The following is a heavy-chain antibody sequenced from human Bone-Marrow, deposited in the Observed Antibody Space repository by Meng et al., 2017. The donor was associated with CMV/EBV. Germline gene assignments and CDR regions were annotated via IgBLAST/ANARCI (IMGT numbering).Heavy chain of an antibody. V-gene: IGHV1-69*10. CDR2: IIPILGIA. Sequence: SVKVSCKASGGTFSSYAISWVRQAPGQGLEWMGGIIPILGIANYAQKFQGRVTITADKSTSTAYMELSRLRSDDTAVYYCARADGGSYYYYGMDVWGQGTTVTVSS. D-gene: IGHD1-26*01. CDR1: GGTFSSYA. CDR3: ARADGGSYYYYGMDV. J-gene: IGHJ6*02.